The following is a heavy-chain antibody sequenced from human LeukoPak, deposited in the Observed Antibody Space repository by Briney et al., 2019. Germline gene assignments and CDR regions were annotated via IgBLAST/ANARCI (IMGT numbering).Heavy chain of an antibody. D-gene: IGHD2-2*01. CDR3: ARDHIRRGCGTNICYPMDV. CDR2: VHDSGST. V-gene: IGHV4-59*01. Sequence: SETLSLTCTVSGDSISSYFWTWIRQSPGKGLEWIGYVHDSGSTNYDPSLESRVTISADTSKNQFSLKLTSVTAADTAVYYCARDHIRRGCGTNICYPMDVWGKGTTVTVSS. J-gene: IGHJ6*04. CDR1: GDSISSYF.